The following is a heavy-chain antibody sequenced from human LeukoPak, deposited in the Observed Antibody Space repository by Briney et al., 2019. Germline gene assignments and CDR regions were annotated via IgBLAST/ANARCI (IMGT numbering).Heavy chain of an antibody. Sequence: ASVKVSCKASGYTFTSYGISWVRQAPGQGLEWMGWISAYNGNTNYAQKLQGRVTITRNTSISTAYMELSSLRSEDTAVYYCARGNSGGWFTGAFYWGQGTLVTVSS. CDR2: ISAYNGNT. V-gene: IGHV1-18*01. D-gene: IGHD6-19*01. J-gene: IGHJ4*02. CDR3: ARGNSGGWFTGAFY. CDR1: GYTFTSYG.